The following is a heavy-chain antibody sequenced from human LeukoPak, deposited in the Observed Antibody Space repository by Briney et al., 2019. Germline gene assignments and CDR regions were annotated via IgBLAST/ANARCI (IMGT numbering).Heavy chain of an antibody. J-gene: IGHJ4*02. V-gene: IGHV1-69*04. D-gene: IGHD3-3*01. CDR2: IIPILGIA. CDR3: ARDTGFCDY. CDR1: GYSFTTYG. Sequence: GASVKVSCKASGYSFTTYGISWVRQAPGQGLEWMGRIIPILGIANYAQKFQGRVTITADKSTSTAYMELSSLRSEDTAVYYCARDTGFCDYWGQGTLVTVSS.